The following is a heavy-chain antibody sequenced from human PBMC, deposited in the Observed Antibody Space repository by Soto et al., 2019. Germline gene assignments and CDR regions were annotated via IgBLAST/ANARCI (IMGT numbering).Heavy chain of an antibody. J-gene: IGHJ4*02. CDR2: ISYDGSNK. CDR3: AKDAGVMTTVTTSDY. D-gene: IGHD4-17*01. Sequence: GGSLRLSCAASGFTFSSYGMHWVRQAPGKGLEWVAVISYDGSNKYYADSVKGRFTISRDNSKNTLYLQMNSLRAEDTAVYYCAKDAGVMTTVTTSDYWGQGTLVTVSS. CDR1: GFTFSSYG. V-gene: IGHV3-30*18.